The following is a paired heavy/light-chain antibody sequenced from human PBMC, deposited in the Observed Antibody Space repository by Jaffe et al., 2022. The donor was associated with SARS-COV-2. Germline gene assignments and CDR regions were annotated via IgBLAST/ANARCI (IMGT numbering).Light chain of an antibody. CDR3: SSYASSTSVV. J-gene: IGLJ2*01. CDR1: GSDVGGNNF. CDR2: DVS. Sequence: QSALTQSASVSGSPGQSITISCTGTGSDVGGNNFVSWYQQHPGKAPRLMIYDVSSRPSGVSNRFSGSKSGNTASLTISGLQAEDEADYYCSSYASSTSVVFGGGTKLTVL. V-gene: IGLV2-14*01.
Heavy chain of an antibody. D-gene: IGHD2-21*02. CDR3: ARGGCGGDCSYVYYYYGMDV. V-gene: IGHV1-46*01. J-gene: IGHJ6*02. CDR2: TNPSDGST. CDR1: GYTLTSYY. Sequence: QVQLVQSGAEVKKPGASVKVSCKASGYTLTSYYMHWVRQAPGQGLEWMGVTNPSDGSTSYAQKFQGRVTMTRDTSTSTVYMELSSLRSEDTAVYYCARGGCGGDCSYVYYYYGMDVWGQGTTVTVSS.